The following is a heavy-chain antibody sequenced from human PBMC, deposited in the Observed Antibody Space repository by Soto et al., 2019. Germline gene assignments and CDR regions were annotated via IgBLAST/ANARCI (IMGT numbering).Heavy chain of an antibody. Sequence: QVQLVQSGPEVRMPGASVKVSCKASGHTFTGHHIHWVRQAPGQGLEWMAYIDLDSSHTKYAQRFQGRVTTTSDTSITTVYMELSVLRSDDTALYYCGLEPTGTGGFDYWGQGTLLTVSS. CDR2: IDLDSSHT. J-gene: IGHJ4*02. V-gene: IGHV1-2*02. CDR3: GLEPTGTGGFDY. CDR1: GHTFTGHH. D-gene: IGHD7-27*01.